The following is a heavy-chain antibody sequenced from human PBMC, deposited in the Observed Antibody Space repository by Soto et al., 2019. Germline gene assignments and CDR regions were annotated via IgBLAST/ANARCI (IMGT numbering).Heavy chain of an antibody. V-gene: IGHV3-74*01. D-gene: IGHD3-22*01. CDR1: GFTFGGYW. Sequence: GGALRLSCAASGFTFGGYWMHWVRQAPGKGLVWVSRINSDGSSTSYADSVKGRFTISRDNAKKTLYLQMNSLRAEDTAVYYCARDPTYYYDSSGYYPNWFDPWGQGTLVTVSS. CDR2: INSDGSST. CDR3: ARDPTYYYDSSGYYPNWFDP. J-gene: IGHJ5*02.